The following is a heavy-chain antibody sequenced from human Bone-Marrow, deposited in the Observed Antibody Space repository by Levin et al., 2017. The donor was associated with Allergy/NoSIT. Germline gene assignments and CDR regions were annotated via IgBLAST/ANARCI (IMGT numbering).Heavy chain of an antibody. CDR1: GFTFDNYA. D-gene: IGHD2-2*02. Sequence: GESLKISCAASGFTFDNYAISWVRQAPGKGLEWVSGSSGRGGGASYADSVKGRFTISRDNSKNMVQLQMNSLRADDTAVYYCAKDRIVVPATIVYFYNYGMDVWGQGTTVTVS. CDR3: AKDRIVVPATIVYFYNYGMDV. J-gene: IGHJ6*02. CDR2: SSGRGGGA. V-gene: IGHV3-23*01.